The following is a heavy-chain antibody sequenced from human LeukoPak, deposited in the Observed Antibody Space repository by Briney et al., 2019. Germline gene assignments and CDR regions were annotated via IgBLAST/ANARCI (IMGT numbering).Heavy chain of an antibody. J-gene: IGHJ6*03. CDR3: ARLADYNYYMDV. CDR1: GGSISSRSYY. Sequence: PPETLSLTCTVSGGSISSRSYYWGWIRQPPGKGLEWIGSIYHSGSTYYNPSLKSRVTISVDTSKKQFSLRLNSVTAADTAVYYCARLADYNYYMDVWGKGTTVTVSS. D-gene: IGHD6-25*01. V-gene: IGHV4-39*07. CDR2: IYHSGST.